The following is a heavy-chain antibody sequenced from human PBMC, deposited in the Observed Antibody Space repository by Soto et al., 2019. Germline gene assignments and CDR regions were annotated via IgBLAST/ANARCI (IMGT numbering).Heavy chain of an antibody. J-gene: IGHJ4*02. CDR3: AKGATTVTTFFYKRCYFDY. CDR2: ISGSGGST. CDR1: GFTFSSYA. Sequence: PGGSLRLSCAASGFTFSSYAMSWVRQAPGKGLEWVSAISGSGGSTYYADSVKGRFTISRDNSKNTLYLQMNSLRAEDTAVYYCAKGATTVTTFFYKRCYFDYWGQGTLVTVSS. D-gene: IGHD4-4*01. V-gene: IGHV3-23*01.